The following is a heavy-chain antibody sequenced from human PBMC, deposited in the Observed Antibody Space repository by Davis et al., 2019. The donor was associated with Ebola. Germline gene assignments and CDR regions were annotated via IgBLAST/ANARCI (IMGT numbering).Heavy chain of an antibody. CDR1: GFSFSVYD. CDR2: ISSTATTI. J-gene: IGHJ4*02. CDR3: ARDSVVPAAPLDY. Sequence: GESLKISCAASGFSFSVYDMTWVRQAPGEGLEWVSSISSTATTISYADSVKGRFTVSRDNAKSSLYLQMDSLRDEDTAVYYCARDSVVPAAPLDYWGQGTLVTVSS. V-gene: IGHV3-48*02. D-gene: IGHD2-2*01.